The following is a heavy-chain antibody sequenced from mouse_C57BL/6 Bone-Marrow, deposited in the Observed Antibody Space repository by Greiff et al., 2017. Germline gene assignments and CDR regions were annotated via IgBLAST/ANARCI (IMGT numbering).Heavy chain of an antibody. CDR3: ARGGKGFAY. CDR2: INPYNGGT. J-gene: IGHJ3*01. V-gene: IGHV1-19*01. Sequence: EVQLQQSGPVLVKPGASVKMSCKASGYTFPDYYMNWVKQSHGKSLEWLGVINPYNGGTSYNQKFKGKATLTVDKSSSTAYMELNSLTSEDAAVYYCARGGKGFAYWGQGTLVTVSA. D-gene: IGHD1-1*02. CDR1: GYTFPDYY.